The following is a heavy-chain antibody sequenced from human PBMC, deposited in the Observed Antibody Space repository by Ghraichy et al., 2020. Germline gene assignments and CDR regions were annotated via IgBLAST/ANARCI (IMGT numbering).Heavy chain of an antibody. CDR1: GDSVSSNSAA. CDR2: AYYRSKWYN. CDR3: ARDGNYDSRGYSRGFDY. Sequence: SPTLSLTCAISGDSVSSNSAAWNWIRQSPSRGLEWLGRAYYRSKWYNDYAVSVKSRITINPDTSKNQFSLRLNSVTPEDTAVYYCARDGNYDSRGYSRGFDYWGQGIFVTVSS. J-gene: IGHJ4*01. V-gene: IGHV6-1*01. D-gene: IGHD3-22*01.